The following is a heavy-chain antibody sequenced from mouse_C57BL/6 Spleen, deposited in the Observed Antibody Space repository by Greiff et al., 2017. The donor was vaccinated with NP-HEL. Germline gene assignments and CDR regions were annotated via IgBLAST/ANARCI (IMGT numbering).Heavy chain of an antibody. CDR1: GYAFSSYW. V-gene: IGHV1-80*01. CDR3: ARGQANYYGSSPDY. J-gene: IGHJ2*01. CDR2: IYPGDGDT. Sequence: QVQLQQSGAELVKPGASVKISCKASGYAFSSYWMNWVKQRPGKGLEWIGQIYPGDGDTNYNGKFKGKATLTADKSSSTAYMQLSSLTSEDSAVYFCARGQANYYGSSPDYGGQGTTLTVSS. D-gene: IGHD1-1*01.